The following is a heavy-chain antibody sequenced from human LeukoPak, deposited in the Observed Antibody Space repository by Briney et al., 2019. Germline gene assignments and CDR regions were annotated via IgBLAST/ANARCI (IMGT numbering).Heavy chain of an antibody. J-gene: IGHJ4*02. CDR1: GFIFSGYG. Sequence: PGRSLRLSCAASGFIFSGYGMHWGRQAPGKGLEWVALISFDGSNQYYADSVKGRFTISRDNSKNTLYLQMSSLRAEDTAVYYCARVPEGGWLVIFDYWGQGTLVTVSS. CDR2: ISFDGSNQ. V-gene: IGHV3-30*03. D-gene: IGHD3-9*01. CDR3: ARVPEGGWLVIFDY.